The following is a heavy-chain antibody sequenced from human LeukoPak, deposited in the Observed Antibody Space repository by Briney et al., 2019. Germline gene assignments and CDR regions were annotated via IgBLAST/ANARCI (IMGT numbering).Heavy chain of an antibody. Sequence: AGGSLRLSCAASGFTVIANYMSWVRQAPGKGLEWVSVLYSGGSTYYADSVKGRFTISTDHSKSTLYLQMNSLRAEDTAVYYCASRLDYYDSSGYYRGHFENWGQGNLVTVSS. D-gene: IGHD3-22*01. CDR3: ASRLDYYDSSGYYRGHFEN. CDR1: GFTVIANY. J-gene: IGHJ4*02. V-gene: IGHV3-53*01. CDR2: LYSGGST.